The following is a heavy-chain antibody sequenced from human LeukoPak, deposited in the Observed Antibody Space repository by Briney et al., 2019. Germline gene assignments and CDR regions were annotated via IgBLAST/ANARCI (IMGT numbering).Heavy chain of an antibody. J-gene: IGHJ6*02. CDR2: IIPIFGTA. V-gene: IGHV1-69*13. CDR3: ARVYCSGGSCFDYYYGMDV. Sequence: ASVKVSCKASGGTFSSYAISWVRQAPGQGLEWMGGIIPIFGTANYAQKFQGRVTITADESTSTAYMELSSLRSEDTAVYYCARVYCSGGSCFDYYYGMDVWGQGTTVTVSS. D-gene: IGHD2-15*01. CDR1: GGTFSSYA.